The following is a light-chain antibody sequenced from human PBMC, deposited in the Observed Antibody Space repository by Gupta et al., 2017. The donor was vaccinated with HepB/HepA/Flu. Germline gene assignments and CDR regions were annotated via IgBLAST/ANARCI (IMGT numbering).Light chain of an antibody. CDR3: QHYTNLPLT. CDR2: GAS. CDR1: QSVASI. J-gene: IGKJ4*01. Sequence: ELVMPQPPATRFVSLGERATFSWRASQSVASILAWYPQKPGQAPRLLIYGASTRAPGIPANFSGSGSGTDFTLTINSLQSDDFAVYYCQHYTNLPLTFGGGTKVEIK. V-gene: IGKV3-15*01.